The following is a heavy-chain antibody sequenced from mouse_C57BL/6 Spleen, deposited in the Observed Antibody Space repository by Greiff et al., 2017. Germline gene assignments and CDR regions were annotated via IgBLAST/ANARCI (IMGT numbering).Heavy chain of an antibody. CDR2: INPNNGGT. V-gene: IGHV1-26*01. Sequence: EVQLQQSGPELVKPGASVKISCKASGYTFTDYYMNWVKQSHGKSLEWIGDINPNNGGTSYNQKFKGKATLTVDKSSSPAYMELRSLTSEDSAVYYCARVIYYYGSSYGYFDYWGQGTTLTVSS. CDR3: ARVIYYYGSSYGYFDY. D-gene: IGHD1-1*01. J-gene: IGHJ2*01. CDR1: GYTFTDYY.